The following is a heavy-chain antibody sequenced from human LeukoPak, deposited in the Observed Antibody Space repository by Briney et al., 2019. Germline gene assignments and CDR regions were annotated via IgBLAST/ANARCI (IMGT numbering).Heavy chain of an antibody. CDR1: GGSISSGDYY. CDR3: ARRRVLTGSSRGDAFDI. J-gene: IGHJ3*02. Sequence: SQTLSLTCTVSGGSISSGDYYWSWIRQPPGKGLEWIGYIYYSGSTYYNPSLKSRVTISVDTSKNQFSLKLSSVTAADTAVYYCARRRVLTGSSRGDAFDIWGQGTVVTVSS. CDR2: IYYSGST. D-gene: IGHD3-9*01. V-gene: IGHV4-30-4*01.